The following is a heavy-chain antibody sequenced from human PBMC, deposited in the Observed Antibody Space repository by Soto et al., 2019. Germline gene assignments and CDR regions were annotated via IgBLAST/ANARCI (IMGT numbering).Heavy chain of an antibody. CDR1: GFIFRSYG. CDR2: VWYDGSNK. D-gene: IGHD2-2*01. Sequence: GGSLRLSCETSGFIFRSYGMHWVRQAPGKGLEWVAVVWYDGSNKDYGESVKGRFTISRDNSKNTLYLQMNNLRADDTAVYYCARVGYCTSTSSNCPFESWGQGTLVTVSS. J-gene: IGHJ4*02. CDR3: ARVGYCTSTSSNCPFES. V-gene: IGHV3-33*01.